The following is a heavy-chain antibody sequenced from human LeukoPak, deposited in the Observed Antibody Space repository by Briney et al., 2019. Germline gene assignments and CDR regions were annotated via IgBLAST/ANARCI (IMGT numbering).Heavy chain of an antibody. J-gene: IGHJ6*03. D-gene: IGHD6-13*01. Sequence: SETLSLTCTVSGGSISSYYWRWLRQPPGKGLQWMGYVYYSGSTNYNPSLKSRVTISVDTSKNQFSLKLSSVTAADTAVYYCARGLRYSSPYYYYYMDVWGKGTTVTVSS. CDR2: VYYSGST. CDR1: GGSISSYY. CDR3: ARGLRYSSPYYYYYMDV. V-gene: IGHV4-59*01.